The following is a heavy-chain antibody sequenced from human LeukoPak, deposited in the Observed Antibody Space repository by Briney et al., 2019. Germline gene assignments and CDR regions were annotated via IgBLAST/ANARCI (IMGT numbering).Heavy chain of an antibody. D-gene: IGHD2-2*01. Sequence: GASVKVSCKASGGTFSSYAISWVRQAPGQGLEWMGGIIPIFGTANYAQKFQGRVTITTDESTSTAYMELSSLRSEDTAVYYCARERSVCSSTSCYHFDYWGQGTLVTVSS. V-gene: IGHV1-69*05. CDR1: GGTFSSYA. CDR3: ARERSVCSSTSCYHFDY. CDR2: IIPIFGTA. J-gene: IGHJ4*02.